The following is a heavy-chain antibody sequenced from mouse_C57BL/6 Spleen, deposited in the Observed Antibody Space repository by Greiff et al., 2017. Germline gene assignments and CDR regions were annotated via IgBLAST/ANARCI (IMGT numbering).Heavy chain of an antibody. V-gene: IGHV1-82*01. J-gene: IGHJ4*01. CDR1: GYAFSSSW. CDR3: ARDGNYGGGMDY. Sequence: VQLQQSGPELVKPGASVKISCKASGYAFSSSWMNWVKQRPGKGLEWIGRIYPGDGDTNYNGKFKGKATLTADKSSSTAYMQLSSLTSEDSAVYFCARDGNYGGGMDYWGQGTSVTVSS. CDR2: IYPGDGDT. D-gene: IGHD2-1*01.